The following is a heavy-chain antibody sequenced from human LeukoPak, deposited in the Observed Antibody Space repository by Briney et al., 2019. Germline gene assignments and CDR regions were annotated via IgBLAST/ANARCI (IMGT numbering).Heavy chain of an antibody. CDR2: INHSGST. Sequence: SETLSLICAVYGGSFSGSYWSWIRQPPGKGLEWIGEINHSGSTNYNPSLKSRVTISVDTSKNQFSLKLSSVTAADTAVYYCARTKTLYYYGSGSSSLPDYWGQGTLVTVSS. CDR1: GGSFSGSY. D-gene: IGHD3-10*01. V-gene: IGHV4-34*01. CDR3: ARTKTLYYYGSGSSSLPDY. J-gene: IGHJ4*02.